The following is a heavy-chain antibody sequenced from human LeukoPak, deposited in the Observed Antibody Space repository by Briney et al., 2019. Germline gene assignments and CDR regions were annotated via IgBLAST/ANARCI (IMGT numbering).Heavy chain of an antibody. CDR2: MYSGST. V-gene: IGHV4-4*07. Sequence: PSETLSLTCTVSGGSISSYYWSWIRQPPGKGLEWIGRMYSGSTSYSPSLKSRVTMSIDTSKNQFYLKLTSVTAADTAVYYCARSDCSRGGCPSFEYWGQGILVTVSP. CDR3: ARSDCSRGGCPSFEY. CDR1: GGSISSYY. D-gene: IGHD2-15*01. J-gene: IGHJ4*02.